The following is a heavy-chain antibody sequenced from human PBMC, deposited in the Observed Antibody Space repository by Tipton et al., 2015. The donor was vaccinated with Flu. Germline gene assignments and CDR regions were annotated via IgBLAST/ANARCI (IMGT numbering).Heavy chain of an antibody. V-gene: IGHV4-38-2*02. CDR2: IYYSGST. Sequence: GEALDSRYYWGWIRQPPGKGLEWIGTIYYSGSTYYNPSHRSRVTISVDTSKNQFSLRLSSVTAADTAVYYCAREGPYSSAWYGLDAFDIWGQGTMVTVSS. CDR1: GEALDSRYY. J-gene: IGHJ3*02. D-gene: IGHD6-19*01. CDR3: AREGPYSSAWYGLDAFDI.